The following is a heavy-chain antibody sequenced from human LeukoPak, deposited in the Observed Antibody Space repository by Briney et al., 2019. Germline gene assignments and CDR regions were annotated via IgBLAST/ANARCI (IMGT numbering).Heavy chain of an antibody. Sequence: SETLSLTCTVSGGSISSYNYYWGWIRQPPGQGLEWIGNIYSSGSTYYNPSLNSRVTISVDTSKNQFSLKLSSVTAADTAVYYCARGGIAAAGLDYYYGMDVWGQGTTVTVSS. CDR3: ARGGIAAAGLDYYYGMDV. J-gene: IGHJ6*02. CDR2: IYSSGST. V-gene: IGHV4-39*07. D-gene: IGHD6-13*01. CDR1: GGSISSYNYY.